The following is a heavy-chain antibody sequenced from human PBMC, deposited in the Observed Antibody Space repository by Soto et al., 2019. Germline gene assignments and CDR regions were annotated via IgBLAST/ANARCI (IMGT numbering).Heavy chain of an antibody. Sequence: QVQLVESGGGVVQPGRSLRLSCAASGFTFSSYAMHWVRQAPGKGLEWVAVISSDGSNKFYADSVKGRFTISRDYSKNTLYLQMNSLRSEDTAVYYCARAVPLMLVFVVDYWCQGTLFTVSS. D-gene: IGHD3-22*01. CDR1: GFTFSSYA. V-gene: IGHV3-30-3*01. J-gene: IGHJ4*02. CDR3: ARAVPLMLVFVVDY. CDR2: ISSDGSNK.